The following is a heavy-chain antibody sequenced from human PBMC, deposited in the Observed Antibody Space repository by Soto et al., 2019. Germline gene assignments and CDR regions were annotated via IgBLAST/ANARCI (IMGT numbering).Heavy chain of an antibody. CDR1: GYTFSNFG. V-gene: IGHV1-18*01. Sequence: EASVKVSCKASGYTFSNFGLSWVRQAPGQGLEWMGWISPYNGTTKYAEKFQGEMTMTTDTATSTAYMDLRSLRSDDTAVYYCARDGERDTGLNFYYYLHGMDAWGQGTRVTVSS. D-gene: IGHD1-1*01. J-gene: IGHJ6*02. CDR2: ISPYNGTT. CDR3: ARDGERDTGLNFYYYLHGMDA.